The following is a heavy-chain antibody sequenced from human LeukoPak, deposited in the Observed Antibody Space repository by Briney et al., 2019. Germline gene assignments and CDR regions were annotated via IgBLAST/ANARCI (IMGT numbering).Heavy chain of an antibody. CDR3: ARDGQYSSSAGNFDY. CDR2: ISGSGDTT. V-gene: IGHV3-23*01. Sequence: GGSLRLSCVASGFNFEFHGMSWVRQAPGKGLEWVSAISGSGDTTYYADSVKGRFTIFRDNSKNTVYVQMNSLRADDTAIYYCARDGQYSSSAGNFDYWGQGTLVTVSS. CDR1: GFNFEFHG. J-gene: IGHJ4*02. D-gene: IGHD6-6*01.